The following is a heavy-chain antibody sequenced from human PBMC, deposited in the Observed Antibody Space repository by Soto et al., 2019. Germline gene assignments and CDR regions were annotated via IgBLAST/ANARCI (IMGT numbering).Heavy chain of an antibody. V-gene: IGHV3-30*18. D-gene: IGHD4-4*01. CDR3: AKKCVGGSNRYQLDY. CDR2: ILHGATRK. CDR1: RFTFSDYG. Sequence: GGSLRLSCAVSRFTFSDYGMHWVRQAPGKGREWVAGILHGATRKFYSDSVKGRFIISRDNSKKMLYLQLNSLMREDTAVYYCAKKCVGGSNRYQLDYWGRGTLVTVSS. J-gene: IGHJ4*02.